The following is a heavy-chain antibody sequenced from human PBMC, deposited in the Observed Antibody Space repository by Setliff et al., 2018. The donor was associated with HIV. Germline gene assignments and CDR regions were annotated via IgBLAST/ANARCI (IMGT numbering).Heavy chain of an antibody. CDR2: FYSSDII. V-gene: IGHV4-61*02. J-gene: IGHJ5*02. CDR1: GGSISDGGYY. Sequence: LSLTCSVSGGSISDGGYYWSWIRQPAGKGLEWIGRFYSSDIIDYNPSLKSRVTISIDTSKNQFSLKLSSVTAADAAIYYCARDLGGRAPMRNYFDPWGQGTLVTVSS. CDR3: ARDLGGRAPMRNYFDP. D-gene: IGHD1-7*01.